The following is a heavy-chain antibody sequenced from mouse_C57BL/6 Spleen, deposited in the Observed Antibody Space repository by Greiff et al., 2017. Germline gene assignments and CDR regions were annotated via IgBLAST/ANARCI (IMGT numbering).Heavy chain of an antibody. J-gene: IGHJ3*01. CDR1: GFNIKDYY. D-gene: IGHD3-2*02. CDR3: TTEQLRPFAY. CDR2: IDPEDGDT. Sequence: VQLQQSGAELVRPGASVKLSCTASGFNIKDYYMHWVKQRPEQGLEWIGRIDPEDGDTEYAPKVQGKATMTADTSSNTAYLPLSSLTSEDTAVYYCTTEQLRPFAYWGQGTLVTVSA. V-gene: IGHV14-1*01.